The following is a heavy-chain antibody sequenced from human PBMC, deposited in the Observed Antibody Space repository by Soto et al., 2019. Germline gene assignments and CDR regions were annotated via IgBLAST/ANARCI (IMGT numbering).Heavy chain of an antibody. Sequence: PSETLSLTCTVSGGSISSGGYYWSWIRQHPGNGLEWIGYVYYSGSTYYNPSLKSRVTISVDTSKNQFSLKMSSVTAADTAVYCCASARQMWSLYYFDYWGQGTLVTVSS. CDR3: ASARQMWSLYYFDY. D-gene: IGHD2-21*01. J-gene: IGHJ4*02. V-gene: IGHV4-31*03. CDR1: GGSISSGGYY. CDR2: VYYSGST.